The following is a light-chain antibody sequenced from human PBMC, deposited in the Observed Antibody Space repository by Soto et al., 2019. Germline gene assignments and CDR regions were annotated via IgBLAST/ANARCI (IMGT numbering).Light chain of an antibody. CDR3: HQRSNWPRT. CDR2: DAS. Sequence: EIVLTQSPVTLSLSPGERATLSCRASQSVFSSLAWYQQKPGQAPRLLIYDASTRATAIPARFRGSGSGTDCTLTISSLEPEDFAVYYCHQRSNWPRTFGGGTKVEIK. CDR1: QSVFSS. V-gene: IGKV3-11*01. J-gene: IGKJ4*01.